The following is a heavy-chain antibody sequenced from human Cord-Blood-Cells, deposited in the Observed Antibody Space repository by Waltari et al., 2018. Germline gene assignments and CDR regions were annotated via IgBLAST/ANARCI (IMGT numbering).Heavy chain of an antibody. J-gene: IGHJ3*02. D-gene: IGHD6-6*01. CDR2: IIPIFGTA. CDR1: GGTFSSYA. V-gene: IGHV1-69*01. CDR3: ASLYSSYDAFDI. Sequence: QVQLVQSGAEVKKPGSSVKVSCEAPGGTFSSYAISWVRQAPGQGLEWMGGIIPIFGTANYAQKFQGRVTITADESTSTAYMELSSLRSEDTAVYYCASLYSSYDAFDIWGQGTMVTVSS.